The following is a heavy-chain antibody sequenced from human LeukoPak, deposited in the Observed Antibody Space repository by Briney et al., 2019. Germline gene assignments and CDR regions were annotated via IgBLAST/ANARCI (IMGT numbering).Heavy chain of an antibody. J-gene: IGHJ4*02. CDR1: GFTFSGHW. V-gene: IGHV3-74*01. D-gene: IGHD4/OR15-4a*01. Sequence: GGSLRLSCAVSGFTFSGHWMFWVRQAPGKGLEWVSSDGSGTGYTDSVKGRFTVSRDNSKNTLYLQMNSLRAEDTAVYYCARRAGAYSHPYDYWGQGTLVTVSS. CDR2: DGSGT. CDR3: ARRAGAYSHPYDY.